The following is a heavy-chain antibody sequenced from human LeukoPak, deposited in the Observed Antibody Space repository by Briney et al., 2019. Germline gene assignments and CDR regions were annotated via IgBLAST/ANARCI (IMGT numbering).Heavy chain of an antibody. CDR2: ISGSGDTI. CDR1: GFTFGDYY. CDR3: ARSNYYDSSGPTRFQEGWFDP. D-gene: IGHD3-22*01. Sequence: GGSLRLSCAASGFTFGDYYMSWIRQDPGKGLEWVSYISGSGDTIYYADSVKGRFTISRDNAKNSLYLQMNSLRAEDTAVYYCARSNYYDSSGPTRFQEGWFDPWGQGTLVTVSS. J-gene: IGHJ5*02. V-gene: IGHV3-11*04.